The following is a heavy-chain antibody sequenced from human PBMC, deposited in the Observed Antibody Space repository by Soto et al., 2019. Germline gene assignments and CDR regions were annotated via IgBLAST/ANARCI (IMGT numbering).Heavy chain of an antibody. CDR2: IRSKSYGATT. CDR3: ARGYDSAYDAFDI. J-gene: IGHJ3*02. CDR1: GFTFENYP. D-gene: IGHD3-22*01. Sequence: GGSLRLSCTGSGFTFENYPLTWFRQAPGKGLEWVSFIRSKSYGATTEYAASVKGRFTISRDNSKNTLYLQMNSLRAEDTAVYYCARGYDSAYDAFDIWGQGTMVTVSS. V-gene: IGHV3-49*03.